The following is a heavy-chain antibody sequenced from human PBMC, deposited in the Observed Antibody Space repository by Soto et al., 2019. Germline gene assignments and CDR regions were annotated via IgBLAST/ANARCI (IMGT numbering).Heavy chain of an antibody. Sequence: ASVKVSCKASGYTFTSYGISWVRQAPGQGLEWMGWISAYNGNTNYAQKLQGRVTMTTDTSTSTAYMELRSLRSDDTAVYYCARDFKRYCTNGVCAEYFQYWGQGTLVTVSS. D-gene: IGHD2-8*01. J-gene: IGHJ1*01. CDR2: ISAYNGNT. V-gene: IGHV1-18*01. CDR3: ARDFKRYCTNGVCAEYFQY. CDR1: GYTFTSYG.